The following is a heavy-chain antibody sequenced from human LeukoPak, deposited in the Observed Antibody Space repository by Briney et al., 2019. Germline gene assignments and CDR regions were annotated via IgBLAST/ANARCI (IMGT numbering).Heavy chain of an antibody. V-gene: IGHV3-23*01. Sequence: GGALRLSCAASGFTFSSYDMTWVRQAPGRGLEWISSIRPSGGNTYYGDSVKGRFTISRDNSKNTVYLQMNNMRVDDTAVYYCARVAGWHWFDPWGQGTLVTVSS. CDR1: GFTFSSYD. J-gene: IGHJ5*02. CDR3: ARVAGWHWFDP. CDR2: IRPSGGNT. D-gene: IGHD6-19*01.